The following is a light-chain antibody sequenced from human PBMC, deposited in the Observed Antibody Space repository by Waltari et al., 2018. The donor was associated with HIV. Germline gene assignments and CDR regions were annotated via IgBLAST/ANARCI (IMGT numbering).Light chain of an antibody. CDR1: SSDVGSYNL. Sequence: GSPGQSITISCTGTSSDVGSYNLVSWYQQHPGKAPKLMIYEGSKRPSGVSNRFSGSKSGNTASLTISGLQAEDEADYYCCSYAGSSTYVFGGGTKLTVL. V-gene: IGLV2-23*01. CDR3: CSYAGSSTYV. CDR2: EGS. J-gene: IGLJ3*02.